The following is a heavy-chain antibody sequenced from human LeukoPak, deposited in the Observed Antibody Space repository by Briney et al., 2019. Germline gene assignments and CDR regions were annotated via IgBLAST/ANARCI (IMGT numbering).Heavy chain of an antibody. J-gene: IGHJ4*02. CDR1: GFPFSSYS. Sequence: GGSLRLSCAASGFIASGFPFSSYSMSWVRQAQGKGLEWVSAISGSGGSTYYADSVKGRFTISRDNSKNTLYLQMNSLRAEDTAVYFCARGGVDHYGSGTYYLMYYFDHWGQGALVTVSS. CDR3: ARGGVDHYGSGTYYLMYYFDH. V-gene: IGHV3-23*01. D-gene: IGHD3-10*01. CDR2: ISGSGGST.